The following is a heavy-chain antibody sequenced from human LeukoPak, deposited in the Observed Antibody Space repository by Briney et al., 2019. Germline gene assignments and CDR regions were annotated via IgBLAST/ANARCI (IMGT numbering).Heavy chain of an antibody. CDR2: INHSGST. Sequence: PGGSLRLSCAASGFTFSSYAMSWVRQAPGKGLEWIGEINHSGSTNYYPSLKSRVTISVDTSKNQFSLRLSSVTAADTAVYYCARLYGSGSYYNYWGQGTLVTVSS. CDR3: ARLYGSGSYYNY. V-gene: IGHV4-34*01. CDR1: GFTFSSYA. D-gene: IGHD3-10*01. J-gene: IGHJ4*02.